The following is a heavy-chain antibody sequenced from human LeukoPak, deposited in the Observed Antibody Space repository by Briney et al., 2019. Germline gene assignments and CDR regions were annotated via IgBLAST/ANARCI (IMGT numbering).Heavy chain of an antibody. CDR2: ISGSGGST. CDR3: AKEEWELTDGRFDY. V-gene: IGHV3-23*01. Sequence: TGGSLRLSCAASGFTFSGYAMSWVRQAPGKGLEWVSAISGSGGSTYYADSVKGRFTISRDNSKNTLYLQMNSLRAEDTAVYYCAKEEWELTDGRFDYWGQGTLVTVSS. J-gene: IGHJ4*02. D-gene: IGHD1-26*01. CDR1: GFTFSGYA.